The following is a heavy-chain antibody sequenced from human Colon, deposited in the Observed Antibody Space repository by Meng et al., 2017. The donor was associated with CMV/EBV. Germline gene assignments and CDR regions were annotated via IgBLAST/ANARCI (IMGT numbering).Heavy chain of an antibody. CDR2: VYISGNT. Sequence: QWQLRESGPGLVKPSETLSLTCPVSGPSITSYYWSWIRQPAGKGLEWIGRVYISGNTNYNPSLKSRVTMSIDTSKNQLSLNIRSVTAADTAVYYCARDSNLSGLAYWGQGTLVTVSS. CDR1: GPSITSYY. J-gene: IGHJ4*02. D-gene: IGHD3-10*01. CDR3: ARDSNLSGLAY. V-gene: IGHV4-4*07.